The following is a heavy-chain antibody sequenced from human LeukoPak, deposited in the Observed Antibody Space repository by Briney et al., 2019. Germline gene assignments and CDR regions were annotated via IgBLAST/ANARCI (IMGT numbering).Heavy chain of an antibody. V-gene: IGHV3-21*01. CDR3: ARANYDSSGYYPLIFY. Sequence: GGSLRLSCAASGFTFSSYSMNWVRQAPGKGLEWVSSISRTSIYMYYADSLKGRFTISRDNAKSSLYLQMNSLRAEDTAVYYCARANYDSSGYYPLIFYWGQGTLVTVSA. D-gene: IGHD3-22*01. CDR2: ISRTSIYM. J-gene: IGHJ4*02. CDR1: GFTFSSYS.